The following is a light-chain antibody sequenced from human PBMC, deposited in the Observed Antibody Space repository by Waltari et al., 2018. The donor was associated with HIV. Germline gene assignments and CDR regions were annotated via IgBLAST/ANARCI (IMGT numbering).Light chain of an antibody. CDR3: GTWDSSLSSVV. CDR2: ANI. Sequence: QSVLTQPPSVSGAPGQRVTISCTGSSSNIGAGYDVHWYQQLPGTAPKLLIYANINRPSGVPDRFSGSKSGSSASLAITGLQAEDEAHYYCGTWDSSLSSVVFGVGTKLTVL. V-gene: IGLV1-40*01. J-gene: IGLJ2*01. CDR1: SSNIGAGYD.